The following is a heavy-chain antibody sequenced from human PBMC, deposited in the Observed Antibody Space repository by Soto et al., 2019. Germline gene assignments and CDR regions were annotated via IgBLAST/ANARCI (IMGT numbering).Heavy chain of an antibody. D-gene: IGHD3-10*01. CDR3: ASYSGSYFPVGHDR. CDR1: GFMFGMYW. CDR2: IKQDGSEI. V-gene: IGHV3-7*01. J-gene: IGHJ5*02. Sequence: GYQILSSAASGFMFGMYWMMLVRQALGEGLGWVANIKQDGSEIHYLESVEGRFTIFRDNARRSLYLQMNSLRAEDTAVYFCASYSGSYFPVGHDRWGQGTLVVVSS.